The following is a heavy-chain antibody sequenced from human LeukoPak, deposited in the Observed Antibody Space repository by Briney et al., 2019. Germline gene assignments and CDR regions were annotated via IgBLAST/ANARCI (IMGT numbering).Heavy chain of an antibody. Sequence: SETLSLTCAVSGYSISSGYCWSWVRQPPGKGLEWIGSIYHSGSTYYNPSLKSRVTISVDTSKNQFSLKLSSVTAADTAVYYCARSYGDYGDIWGQGTMVTVSS. V-gene: IGHV4-38-2*01. D-gene: IGHD4-17*01. CDR3: ARSYGDYGDI. J-gene: IGHJ3*02. CDR1: GYSISSGYC. CDR2: IYHSGST.